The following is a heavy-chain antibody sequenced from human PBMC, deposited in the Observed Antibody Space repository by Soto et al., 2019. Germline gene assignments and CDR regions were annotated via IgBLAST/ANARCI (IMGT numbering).Heavy chain of an antibody. J-gene: IGHJ4*02. CDR2: IYYSGST. CDR3: ARVVYYDSSGTFDY. D-gene: IGHD3-22*01. Sequence: PSETLSLTCTVSGGSISSYYWSWIRQPPGKGLEWIGYIYYSGSTNYNPPLKSRVTISVDTSKNQFSLKLSSVTAADTAVYYCARVVYYDSSGTFDYWGQGTLVTVSS. CDR1: GGSISSYY. V-gene: IGHV4-59*08.